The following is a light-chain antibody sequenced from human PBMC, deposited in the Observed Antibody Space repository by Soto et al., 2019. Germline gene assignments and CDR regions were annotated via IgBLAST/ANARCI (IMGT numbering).Light chain of an antibody. CDR3: QQYGSSPPIT. V-gene: IGKV3-20*01. J-gene: IGKJ5*01. CDR1: QSVSSN. Sequence: EIVLTQSPGTLSLSPGERATLSCRASQSVSSNLAWYQQKPGQAPRPLIYGASTRATGIPARFSGSGSGTDFTLTISSLEPEDFAVYYCQQYGSSPPITFGQGTRLEIK. CDR2: GAS.